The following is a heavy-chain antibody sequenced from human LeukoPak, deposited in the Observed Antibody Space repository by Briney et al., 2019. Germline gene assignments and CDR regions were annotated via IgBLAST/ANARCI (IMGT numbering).Heavy chain of an antibody. CDR2: IYYSGST. D-gene: IGHD6-19*01. V-gene: IGHV4-39*01. CDR1: GGSISSSSYY. CDR3: ARSEASGWYIGHGLLDI. J-gene: IGHJ3*02. Sequence: ASETLSLTCTVSGGSISSSSYYWGWIRQPPGTGLEWIGSIYYSGSTYYNPSLKSRVTISVDTSKNQFSLKLSSVTAADTAVYYCARSEASGWYIGHGLLDIWGQGTMVTVSS.